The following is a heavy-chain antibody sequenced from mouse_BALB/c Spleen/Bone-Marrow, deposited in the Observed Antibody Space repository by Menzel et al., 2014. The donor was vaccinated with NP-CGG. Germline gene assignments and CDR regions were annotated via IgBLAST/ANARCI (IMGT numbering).Heavy chain of an antibody. J-gene: IGHJ4*01. Sequence: QVQLQQSGPGLVAPSQSPSITCTVSGFSLTGYGLNWVRQPPGKGLEWLGMIWGDGSTDYNSALKSRLSISKDNSKSQVFLKMNSLQTDDTARYYCARELGHYAMDYWGQGTSVTVSS. CDR3: ARELGHYAMDY. CDR1: GFSLTGYG. CDR2: IWGDGST. D-gene: IGHD4-1*01. V-gene: IGHV2-6-7*01.